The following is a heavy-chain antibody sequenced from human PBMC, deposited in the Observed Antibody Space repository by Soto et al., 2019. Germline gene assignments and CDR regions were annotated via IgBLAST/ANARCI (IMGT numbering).Heavy chain of an antibody. J-gene: IGHJ4*02. Sequence: QVQLVESGGGVVQPGRSLRLSCAASGFSFGGYSMHWVRQAPGKGLEWVAVIRYDGSNEYYADSAKGRFTISRDNSKNTLYLQMNSLRAEDTAVYYCARDGVGATTYFGYFDYWGQGTLVTVSS. V-gene: IGHV3-33*01. D-gene: IGHD1-26*01. CDR3: ARDGVGATTYFGYFDY. CDR1: GFSFGGYS. CDR2: IRYDGSNE.